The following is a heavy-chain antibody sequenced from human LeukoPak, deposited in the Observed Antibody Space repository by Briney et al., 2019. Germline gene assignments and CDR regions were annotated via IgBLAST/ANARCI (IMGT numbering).Heavy chain of an antibody. CDR1: GASISSHA. J-gene: IGHJ3*02. CDR3: ARDGHKDGYNYGWDAFDI. V-gene: IGHV4-4*07. D-gene: IGHD5-24*01. CDR2: IYTSGST. Sequence: SQTLTLTCTVSGASISSHALSWVRQAPGKGLEWIWRIYTSGSTPYNPSLESRVTMSVDPSKNHCYLKLSSVTAADTAVYYCARDGHKDGYNYGWDAFDIWGRGTMVTVSS.